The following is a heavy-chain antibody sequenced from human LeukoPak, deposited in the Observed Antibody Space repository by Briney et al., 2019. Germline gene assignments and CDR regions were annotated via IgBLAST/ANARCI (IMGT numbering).Heavy chain of an antibody. J-gene: IGHJ4*02. CDR1: GGSISNSSYY. Sequence: KPSETLSLTCTVSGGSISNSSYYWGWIRQPPGKGLEWIGSIYYSGSTYYNPSLKSRVTISVDTSKNQFSLKLSSVTAADTAVYYCARQGKRKAYYYGSGTNFDYWGQGTLVTVSS. D-gene: IGHD3-10*01. CDR3: ARQGKRKAYYYGSGTNFDY. CDR2: IYYSGST. V-gene: IGHV4-39*01.